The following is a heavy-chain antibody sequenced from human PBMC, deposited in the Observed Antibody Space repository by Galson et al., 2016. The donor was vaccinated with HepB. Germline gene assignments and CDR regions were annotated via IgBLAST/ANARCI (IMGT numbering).Heavy chain of an antibody. CDR3: ARPIWGDRGGMDV. CDR1: GAFISGSSYY. CDR2: IYYTGNT. V-gene: IGHV4-39*01. J-gene: IGHJ6*02. Sequence: SETLSLTCSVSGAFISGSSYYWVWIRQPPGKGLEWIGSIYYTGNTYYNPSLRSRLTISVDTSKDQFSLQLSSVAAADTAVYYCARPIWGDRGGMDVWGQGTTVTVSS. D-gene: IGHD3-10*01.